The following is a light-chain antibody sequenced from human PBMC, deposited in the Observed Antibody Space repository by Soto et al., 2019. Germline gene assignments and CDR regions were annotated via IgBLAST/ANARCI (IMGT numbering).Light chain of an antibody. Sequence: DIQMTQSPSTVSASVGDRVTITCRASQSISSWLAWYQQKPGKAPKLLIYKASGLESGVPSRFSGSGSGTDLTLPISSLQTNDSATYYCQKYNIFTWTFGQGTKVEIK. J-gene: IGKJ1*01. CDR2: KAS. V-gene: IGKV1-5*03. CDR3: QKYNIFTWT. CDR1: QSISSW.